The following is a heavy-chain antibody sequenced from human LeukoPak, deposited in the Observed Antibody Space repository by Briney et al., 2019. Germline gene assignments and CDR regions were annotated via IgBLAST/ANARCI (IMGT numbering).Heavy chain of an antibody. Sequence: GGSLRLSCAASGFTFSSYSMSWVRQAPGKGLEWVSSISTRSSYIYYADSVKGRFTISRDNAKNSLYLQMNSLRAEDTAVYYCVSAGIAAAGTSYWFDPWGQGTLLTVS. D-gene: IGHD6-13*01. CDR2: ISTRSSYI. CDR1: GFTFSSYS. V-gene: IGHV3-21*01. J-gene: IGHJ5*02. CDR3: VSAGIAAAGTSYWFDP.